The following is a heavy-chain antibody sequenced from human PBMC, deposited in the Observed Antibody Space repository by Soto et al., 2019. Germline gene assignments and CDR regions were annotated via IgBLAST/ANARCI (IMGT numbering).Heavy chain of an antibody. Sequence: GGSLRLSCAASVFTFSSYSMNWVRQAPGKWLEWVSSISSSSSYIYYADSVKGRFTISRDNAKNSLYLQMNSLRAEDTAVYYCARAPQWLSFDYWGQGXLVTVDS. J-gene: IGHJ4*02. V-gene: IGHV3-21*01. CDR3: ARAPQWLSFDY. CDR1: VFTFSSYS. CDR2: ISSSSSYI. D-gene: IGHD6-19*01.